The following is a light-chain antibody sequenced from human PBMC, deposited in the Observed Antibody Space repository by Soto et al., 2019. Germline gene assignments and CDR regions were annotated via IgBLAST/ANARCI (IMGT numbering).Light chain of an antibody. CDR3: CSYTSSSTYV. V-gene: IGLV2-14*03. CDR1: SXDIGHYDY. CDR2: HVT. Sequence: QSALTQPGSVSGSPGQSITISCTGTSXDIGHYDYVSWYQQHPGKAPKLMIYHVTYRPSGVSNRYSGSKSGNSASLTISGLQADDEADYYCCSYTSSSTYVFGTGTKVILL. J-gene: IGLJ1*01.